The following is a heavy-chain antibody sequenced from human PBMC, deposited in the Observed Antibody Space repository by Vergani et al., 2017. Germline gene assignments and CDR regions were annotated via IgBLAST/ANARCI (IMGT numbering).Heavy chain of an antibody. CDR1: GFSVSSSGVG. D-gene: IGHD4-11*01. Sequence: QITLKESGPTLVKPTQTLTLTCTVSGFSVSSSGVGVAWIRQPPGKALECLAIIYWNDDKRYSPSLMGRLTIAKDTSRNQVVLTMTNMDPVDTATYYCAHXDIFDDNYEYFDYLGPGTLVTVSS. J-gene: IGHJ4*02. CDR3: AHXDIFDDNYEYFDY. CDR2: IYWNDDK. V-gene: IGHV2-5*01.